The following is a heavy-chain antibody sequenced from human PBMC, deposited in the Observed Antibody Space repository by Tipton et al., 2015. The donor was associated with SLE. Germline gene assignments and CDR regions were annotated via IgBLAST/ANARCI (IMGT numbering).Heavy chain of an antibody. CDR3: ARGDTTAAAGLNY. Sequence: TLSLTFAVSGGSFRGFHWDWIRQNPGKGLEWIVTIYHGGTTYYNPSLKSRVTISVDTSKNQFSLKLSSVTAADTAVYYCARGDTTAAAGLNYWGQGTLVTVSS. V-gene: IGHV4-34*01. D-gene: IGHD6-13*01. CDR2: IYHGGTT. J-gene: IGHJ4*02. CDR1: GGSFRGFH.